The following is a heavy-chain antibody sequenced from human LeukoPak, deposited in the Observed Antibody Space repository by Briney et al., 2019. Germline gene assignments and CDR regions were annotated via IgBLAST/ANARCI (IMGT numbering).Heavy chain of an antibody. Sequence: PSETLSLTCTVSGGSISSYYWSWIRQPPGKGLEWIGYIYYSGSTNYNPPLKSRVTISVDTSKNQFSLKLSSVTAADTAVYYCARHPETYYYDSSGPYYFDYWGQGTLVTVSS. CDR1: GGSISSYY. J-gene: IGHJ4*02. CDR2: IYYSGST. V-gene: IGHV4-59*08. D-gene: IGHD3-22*01. CDR3: ARHPETYYYDSSGPYYFDY.